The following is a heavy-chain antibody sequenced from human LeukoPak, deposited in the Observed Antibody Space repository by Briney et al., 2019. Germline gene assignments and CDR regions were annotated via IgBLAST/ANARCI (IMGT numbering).Heavy chain of an antibody. Sequence: PGGSLRLSCAVSEFSFSNFGLSWVRQAPGKGLEWVSAIRRSDGSKHYADSVKGRFTIPRDNSKNTMYLQMNGLRAEDTAVYYCARGLESKDTRPHYWGQGTLVSVST. J-gene: IGHJ4*02. V-gene: IGHV3-23*01. D-gene: IGHD1-1*01. CDR1: EFSFSNFG. CDR3: ARGLESKDTRPHY. CDR2: IRRSDGSK.